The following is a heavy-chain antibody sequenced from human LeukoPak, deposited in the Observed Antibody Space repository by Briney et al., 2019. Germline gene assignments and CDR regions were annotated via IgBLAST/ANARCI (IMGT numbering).Heavy chain of an antibody. D-gene: IGHD3-3*01. V-gene: IGHV4-39*01. CDR3: ARHAHRIFGVVKNYYYYYYMDV. Sequence: KPSETLSLTCTVSGGSISSSSYYWGWIRQPPGKGLEWIGSIYYSGSTYYNPSLKSRVTISVDTSKNQFSLKLSSVTAADTAVYYCARHAHRIFGVVKNYYYYYYMDVWGKGTTVTVSS. CDR2: IYYSGST. CDR1: GGSISSSSYY. J-gene: IGHJ6*03.